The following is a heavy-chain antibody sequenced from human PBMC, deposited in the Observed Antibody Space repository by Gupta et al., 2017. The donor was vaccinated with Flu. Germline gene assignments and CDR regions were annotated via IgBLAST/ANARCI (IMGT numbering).Heavy chain of an antibody. D-gene: IGHD2-15*01. CDR2: IFSNDEK. J-gene: IGHJ5*02. CDR3: ARILCSGGSCYKGGWFDP. CDR1: GFSLSNARMG. Sequence: QVPLKESGPVLVTPTETLTLTCTVPGFSLSNARMGVSWIRQPSGKALEWLAHIFSNDEKSYSTSLKSRLTISKDTSKSQVVLTMTNMDPVDTATYYCARILCSGGSCYKGGWFDPWGQGTLVTVSS. V-gene: IGHV2-26*01.